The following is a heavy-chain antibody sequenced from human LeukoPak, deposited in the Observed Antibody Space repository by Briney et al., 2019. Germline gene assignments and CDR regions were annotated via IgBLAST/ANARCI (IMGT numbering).Heavy chain of an antibody. Sequence: GGSLRLSCAASAFIFSDYPMHWVRQAPGKGLEWVAVISYDGREKYYAASVKGRFTISRDNSKNTLYLQMNSLRVEDTAIYYCARAADTFDLWGQGTLVTVSS. CDR2: ISYDGREK. CDR1: AFIFSDYP. D-gene: IGHD6-19*01. V-gene: IGHV3-30*04. CDR3: ARAADTFDL. J-gene: IGHJ4*02.